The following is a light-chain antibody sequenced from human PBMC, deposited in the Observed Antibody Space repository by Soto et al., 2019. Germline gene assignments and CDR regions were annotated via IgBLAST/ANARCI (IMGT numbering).Light chain of an antibody. Sequence: EIVMTQSPATLSVSPGDRATLSCRASQSVSSNLAWYQQRPGQAPRLLIYGASTRATGIPARFSGSGSGTEFTLTISSLQSEDFAVYYCQQYNSYNTFGQGTKLEIK. V-gene: IGKV3-15*01. J-gene: IGKJ2*01. CDR1: QSVSSN. CDR2: GAS. CDR3: QQYNSYNT.